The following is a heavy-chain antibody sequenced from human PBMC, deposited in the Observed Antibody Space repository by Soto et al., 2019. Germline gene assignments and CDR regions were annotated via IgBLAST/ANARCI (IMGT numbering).Heavy chain of an antibody. D-gene: IGHD3-3*01. Sequence: EVQLLESGGGLVQPGGSLRLSCAASGFTFSSYAMSWVRQAPGKGLEWVSAISGSGGSTYYADSVKGRFTISRDNSKNRLYLQMNSLRAEDTAVYYCAKYPLVEWLLFYYYGIDVWGQGTTVIVSS. CDR1: GFTFSSYA. V-gene: IGHV3-23*01. J-gene: IGHJ6*02. CDR2: ISGSGGST. CDR3: AKYPLVEWLLFYYYGIDV.